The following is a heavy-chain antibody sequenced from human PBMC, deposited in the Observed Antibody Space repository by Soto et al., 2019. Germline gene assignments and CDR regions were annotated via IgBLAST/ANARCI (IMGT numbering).Heavy chain of an antibody. V-gene: IGHV1-69*05. D-gene: IGHD1-26*01. J-gene: IGHJ4*02. Sequence: SVKVSCKASGGTFSSYAISWVRQAPGQGLEWMGGIIPIFGTANYAQKFQGRVTMTTDTSTSTAYMELRSLRSDDTAVYYCARAADGRFDYWGQGTLVTVSS. CDR2: IIPIFGTA. CDR1: GGTFSSYA. CDR3: ARAADGRFDY.